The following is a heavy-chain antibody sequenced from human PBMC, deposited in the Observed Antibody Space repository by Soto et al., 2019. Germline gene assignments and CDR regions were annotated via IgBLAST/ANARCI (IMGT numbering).Heavy chain of an antibody. V-gene: IGHV1-18*01. CDR2: ISAYNGNT. J-gene: IGHJ6*02. CDR3: ARDPPPMDV. Sequence: QVQLVQSGAEVKKPGASVKVSCKASGYTFTSYHISWVRQAPGQGLEWMGWISAYNGNTNYVQKPQXXXTXXTDTSTSTAYMELRSLRSDDTAVYYCARDPPPMDVWGQGTTVTVSS. CDR1: GYTFTSYH.